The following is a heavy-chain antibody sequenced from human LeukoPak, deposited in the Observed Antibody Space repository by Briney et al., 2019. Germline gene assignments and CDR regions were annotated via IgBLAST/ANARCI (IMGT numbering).Heavy chain of an antibody. Sequence: SVKVSCKASGGAFSSYAISWVRQAPGQGLEWMGRIIPILGIANYAQKFQGRVTITADKSTSTAYMELSSLRSEDTAVYYCAEGYNYFDYWGQGTLVTVSS. J-gene: IGHJ4*02. CDR1: GGAFSSYA. CDR3: AEGYNYFDY. V-gene: IGHV1-69*04. D-gene: IGHD1-1*01. CDR2: IIPILGIA.